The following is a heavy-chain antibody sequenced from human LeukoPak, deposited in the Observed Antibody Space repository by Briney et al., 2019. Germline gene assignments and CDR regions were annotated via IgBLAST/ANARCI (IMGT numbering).Heavy chain of an antibody. V-gene: IGHV3-30*18. J-gene: IGHJ4*02. CDR1: GFTFSSYG. CDR3: AKDRLYSFLFDY. Sequence: GRSLRLSCAASGFTFSSYGMHWVRQAPGKGLEWVAVISYDGSNKYYADSVKGRFTISRDNSKNTLYLQMNSLRAEDTAVYYCAKDRLYSFLFDYWGQGTLVTVSS. D-gene: IGHD2/OR15-2a*01. CDR2: ISYDGSNK.